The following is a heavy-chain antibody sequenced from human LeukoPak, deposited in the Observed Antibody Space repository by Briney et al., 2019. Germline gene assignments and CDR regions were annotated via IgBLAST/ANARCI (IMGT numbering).Heavy chain of an antibody. Sequence: GRSLRLSCAASGFTFSSYGMHWVRQAPGKGLEWVAVISSDGSNKYYADSVKGRFTISRDNSKNTLYLQMNSLRAEDTAVYYGARDVRPDYWGQGTLVTVST. J-gene: IGHJ4*02. CDR3: ARDVRPDY. CDR1: GFTFSSYG. CDR2: ISSDGSNK. V-gene: IGHV3-30*03. D-gene: IGHD6-6*01.